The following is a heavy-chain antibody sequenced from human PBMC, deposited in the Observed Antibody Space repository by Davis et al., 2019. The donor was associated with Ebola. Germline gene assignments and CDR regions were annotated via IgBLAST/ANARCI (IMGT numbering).Heavy chain of an antibody. J-gene: IGHJ6*02. V-gene: IGHV4-34*01. Sequence: SETLSLTCAVYGGSFSGYYWSWIRQPPGKGLEWIGEINHSGSTNYNLSIKSRVTISVDTSKNQFSLKLSSVTDADTAVYYCARGDFDWLRVGMDVWGQGTTVTVSS. D-gene: IGHD3-9*01. CDR1: GGSFSGYY. CDR2: INHSGST. CDR3: ARGDFDWLRVGMDV.